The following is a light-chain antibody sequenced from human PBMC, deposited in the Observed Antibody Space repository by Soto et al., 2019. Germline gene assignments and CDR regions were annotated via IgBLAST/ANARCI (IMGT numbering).Light chain of an antibody. CDR2: GAS. J-gene: IGKJ4*01. Sequence: EIVLTQSPGTLSLSPGERATLSCRASQSVSSSYLAWYQQKPGQAPRLLIYGASSRATGIPDRFSGSGSGTDFTLTIRRLEPEDFAVYYCHQYDSSPLTFGGGTNVEIK. V-gene: IGKV3-20*01. CDR3: HQYDSSPLT. CDR1: QSVSSSY.